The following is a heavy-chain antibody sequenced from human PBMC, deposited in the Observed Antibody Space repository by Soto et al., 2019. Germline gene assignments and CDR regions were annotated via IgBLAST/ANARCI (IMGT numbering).Heavy chain of an antibody. Sequence: EVQLVESGGGLVQPGGSLRLSCAASGFTFSLYSMSWVRQAPGKGLEWVSYISRSSTGIHYADSVKGRFTISRDDATNSMHLQMNSLGDGDTAVYYCAMAVTWGLDVWGQGTTVSISS. CDR2: ISRSSTGI. V-gene: IGHV3-48*02. D-gene: IGHD3-10*01. J-gene: IGHJ6*02. CDR3: AMAVTWGLDV. CDR1: GFTFSLYS.